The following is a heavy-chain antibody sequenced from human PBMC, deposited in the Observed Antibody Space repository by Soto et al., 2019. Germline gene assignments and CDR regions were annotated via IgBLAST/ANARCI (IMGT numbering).Heavy chain of an antibody. J-gene: IGHJ3*01. CDR1: GCSINIENC. CDR3: AKKNEQVAFDV. V-gene: IGHV4-4*02. CDR2: IHHGGST. Sequence: PSDTLYLTCVVHGCSINIENCWSWVRQPPGKGLEWIGEIHHGGSTNCNPSLKSRVTILIDTSKNQFSLRLSSVTAADTALYYCAKKNEQVAFDVWGQGTMVT.